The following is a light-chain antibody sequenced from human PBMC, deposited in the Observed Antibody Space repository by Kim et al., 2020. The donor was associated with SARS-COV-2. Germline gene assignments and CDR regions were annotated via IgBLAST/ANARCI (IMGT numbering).Light chain of an antibody. Sequence: SVVVRFTIPCQASHSLRGLLACYLQKPGIAPKFLIYTASTLQSGVPSRFNGSGSGTEFALTINSMQPDDFSTYYCQQYHSYPYTFGQGTKLEI. J-gene: IGKJ2*01. CDR2: TAS. V-gene: IGKV1-5*03. CDR1: HSLRGL. CDR3: QQYHSYPYT.